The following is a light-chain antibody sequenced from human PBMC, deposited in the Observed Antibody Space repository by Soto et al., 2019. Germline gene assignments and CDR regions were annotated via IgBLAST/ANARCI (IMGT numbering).Light chain of an antibody. CDR1: SSDVGGYNY. CDR3: SSYAGSNGVV. CDR2: DVN. J-gene: IGLJ2*01. V-gene: IGLV2-8*01. Sequence: QSALTQPPCASGSRGQSVTISCTGTSSDVGGYNYVSWYQQHPGKAPKLMIYDVNKRPPGVPDRFSGSKSGNTASLTVSGLQAEDEADYYCSSYAGSNGVVFGGGTKLTVL.